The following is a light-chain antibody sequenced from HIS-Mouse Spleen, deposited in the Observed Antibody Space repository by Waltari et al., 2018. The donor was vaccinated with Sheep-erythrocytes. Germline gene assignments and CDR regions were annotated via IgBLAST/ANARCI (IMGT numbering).Light chain of an antibody. CDR2: EGS. CDR1: SSDVGGYNY. J-gene: IGLJ3*02. CDR3: CSYAGSSTPWV. Sequence: QSALTQPRSVSGSPGQSVTISCTGTSSDVGGYNYVSWYQQHPGKAPKLMIYEGSKRPSGVSNGFSGSKAGNTASLTISGLQAEDEADYYCCSYAGSSTPWVFGGGTKLTVL. V-gene: IGLV2-23*01.